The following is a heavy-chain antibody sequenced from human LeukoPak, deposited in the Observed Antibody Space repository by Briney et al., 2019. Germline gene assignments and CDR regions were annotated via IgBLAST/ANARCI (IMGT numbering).Heavy chain of an antibody. Sequence: GGSMRLSCAASGFTFSTYSMNWVRQAPGKGLEWVSFISSTSSNTYYADSVKGRFTISRDNAKNSLYLQMNSLRAEDTAVYYCARDRLRDWGQGGLVSVSS. J-gene: IGHJ4*02. CDR2: ISSTSSNT. CDR1: GFTFSTYS. V-gene: IGHV3-21*01. D-gene: IGHD4-17*01. CDR3: ARDRLRD.